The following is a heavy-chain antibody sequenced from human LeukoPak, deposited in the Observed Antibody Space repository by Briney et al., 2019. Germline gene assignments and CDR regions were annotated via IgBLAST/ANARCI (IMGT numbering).Heavy chain of an antibody. D-gene: IGHD3-3*01. CDR2: IYYSGST. V-gene: IGHV4-39*07. J-gene: IGHJ4*02. Sequence: PSETLSLTCTVSGGSISSSSYYWGWIRQPPGKGLEWIGSIYYSGSTYYNPSLKSRVTISVDTSKNQFSLKLSSVTAADTAVYYCARGDYDFWSGYPNLWGQGTLVTVSS. CDR1: GGSISSSSYY. CDR3: ARGDYDFWSGYPNL.